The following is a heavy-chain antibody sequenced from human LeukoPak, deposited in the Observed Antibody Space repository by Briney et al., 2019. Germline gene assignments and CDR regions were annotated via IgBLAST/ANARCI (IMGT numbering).Heavy chain of an antibody. D-gene: IGHD3-10*01. CDR2: FDPEDGET. V-gene: IGHV1-24*01. CDR3: ATDRPIPRLWFGEFPHFDY. J-gene: IGHJ4*02. Sequence: GASVKVSCKVSGYTLTELSMHWVRQAPGKGLEWMGGFDPEDGETIYAQKFQGRVTMTEDTSTDTAYMELSSLRSEDTAVYYCATDRPIPRLWFGEFPHFDYWGQGTLVTVSS. CDR1: GYTLTELS.